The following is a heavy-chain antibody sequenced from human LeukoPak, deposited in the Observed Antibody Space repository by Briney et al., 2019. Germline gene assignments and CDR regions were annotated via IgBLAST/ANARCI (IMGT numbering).Heavy chain of an antibody. V-gene: IGHV4-34*01. CDR1: GLHFSGTA. J-gene: IGHJ5*02. D-gene: IGHD6-19*01. CDR2: INHSGST. Sequence: GSLRLSCAASGLHFSGTAMSWVRQPPGKGLEWIGEINHSGSTNYNPSLKSRVTISVDTSKNQFSLKLSSVTAADTAVYYCARGGAGDWFDPWGQGTLVTVSS. CDR3: ARGGAGDWFDP.